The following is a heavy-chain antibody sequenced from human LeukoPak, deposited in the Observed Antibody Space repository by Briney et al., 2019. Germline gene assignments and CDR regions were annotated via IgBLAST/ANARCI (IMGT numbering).Heavy chain of an antibody. J-gene: IGHJ5*02. CDR3: ARESVYYYGPFDP. CDR2: IYASGAA. V-gene: IGHV4-4*07. D-gene: IGHD3-22*01. CDR1: GGSVTTAY. Sequence: PSETLSLTCSVSGGSVTTAYWSWIRQPAGQGLEWIGRIYASGAASYNPSLKSRVTISVDTSKNQYFLKLKSVTAADTAVYYCARESVYYYGPFDPWGQGTRVIVSS.